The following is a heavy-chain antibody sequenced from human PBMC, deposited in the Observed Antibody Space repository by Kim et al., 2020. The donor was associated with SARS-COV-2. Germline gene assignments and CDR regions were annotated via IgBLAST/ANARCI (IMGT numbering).Heavy chain of an antibody. CDR3: ASALGYYYGMDV. V-gene: IGHV1-2*06. J-gene: IGHJ6*02. CDR1: GYTFTGYY. D-gene: IGHD3-16*01. CDR2: INPDSGGT. Sequence: ASVKVSCKASGYTFTGYYMHWVRQAPGQGLEWMGRINPDSGGTNYAQKFQGRVTMTRDTSISTPYMELSRLRSDDTAVYYCASALGYYYGMDVWGQGTTVTVSS.